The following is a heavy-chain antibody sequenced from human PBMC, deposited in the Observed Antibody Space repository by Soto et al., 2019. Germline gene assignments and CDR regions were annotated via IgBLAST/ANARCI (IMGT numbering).Heavy chain of an antibody. CDR1: GYSIGNTYY. J-gene: IGHJ6*01. D-gene: IGHD4-17*01. Sequence: SETLCLACVFSGYSIGNTYYWGWIRQPPGKGLEWIGNIYHSGTTYYNPSLESRVTISVDTSNNQFSLKLSSVTAADTAVYYCARAFYGDYADHYYGMDVWGQGTTVTVSS. CDR2: IYHSGTT. CDR3: ARAFYGDYADHYYGMDV. V-gene: IGHV4-38-2*01.